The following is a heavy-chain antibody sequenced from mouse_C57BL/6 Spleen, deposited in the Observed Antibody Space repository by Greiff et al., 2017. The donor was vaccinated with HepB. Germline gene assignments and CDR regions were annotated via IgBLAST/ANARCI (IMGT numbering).Heavy chain of an antibody. Sequence: EVQLQESGPVLVKPGASVKMSCKASGYTFTDYYMNWVKQSHGKSLEWIGVINPYNGGTSYNQKFKGKATLTVDKSSSTAYMELNSLTSEDSAVYYCARFYYYGSSPGGYAMDYWGQGTSVTVSS. V-gene: IGHV1-19*01. D-gene: IGHD1-1*01. J-gene: IGHJ4*01. CDR3: ARFYYYGSSPGGYAMDY. CDR2: INPYNGGT. CDR1: GYTFTDYY.